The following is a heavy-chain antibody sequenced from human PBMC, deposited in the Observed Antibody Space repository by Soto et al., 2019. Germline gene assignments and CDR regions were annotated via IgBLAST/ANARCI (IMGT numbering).Heavy chain of an antibody. V-gene: IGHV6-1*01. CDR3: AGTTSHYWYYMDV. D-gene: IGHD1-7*01. J-gene: IGHJ6*03. Sequence: PSHTDSRTGVICGEKVSSNMAAWNWIKKSPSRGLEWLGRTYYRTRWYYDYAVSVRSRITVNPDTSKNQFSLQLTSVTPEDTAVYYCAGTTSHYWYYMDVWGKGTTVTVSS. CDR1: GEKVSSNMAA. CDR2: TYYRTRWYY.